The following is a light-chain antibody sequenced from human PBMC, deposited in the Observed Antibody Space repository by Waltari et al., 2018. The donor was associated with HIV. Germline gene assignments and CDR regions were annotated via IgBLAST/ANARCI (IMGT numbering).Light chain of an antibody. J-gene: IGKJ1*01. V-gene: IGKV1-9*01. Sequence: IQLTQSPSFLSASVGDRVTITCRASQAISTNLAWYQQEPGKAPKLLIYDASTLHSGVPSRCSGSGSGTDFTITISCLQAGDFATYYCQQYYTAPCTFGQGTTVEIK. CDR1: QAISTN. CDR3: QQYYTAPCT. CDR2: DAS.